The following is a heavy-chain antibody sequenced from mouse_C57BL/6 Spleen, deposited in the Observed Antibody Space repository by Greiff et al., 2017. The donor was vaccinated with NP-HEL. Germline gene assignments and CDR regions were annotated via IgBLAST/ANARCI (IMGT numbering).Heavy chain of an antibody. J-gene: IGHJ4*01. D-gene: IGHD1-1*01. Sequence: VQLQQPGAELVKPGASVKLSCKASGYTFTSYWMHWVKQRPGQGLEWIGMIHPNSGSTNYNEKFKSKATLTVDKSSSTAYMQLSSLTSADSAVYYCARGHCGSPYAMDYWGQGTSVTVSS. V-gene: IGHV1-64*01. CDR2: IHPNSGST. CDR1: GYTFTSYW. CDR3: ARGHCGSPYAMDY.